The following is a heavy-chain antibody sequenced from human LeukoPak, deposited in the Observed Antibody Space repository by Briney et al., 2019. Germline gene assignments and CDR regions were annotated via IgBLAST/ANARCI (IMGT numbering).Heavy chain of an antibody. Sequence: SETLSLTCTVSGGSISGYYWSWIRQPPGKGLEWIGYIYYSGSTNYNPSLKSRVTISVDTSKNQFSLKLSSVTAADTAVYYCARAVVPAAISVDVWGKGTTVTVSS. CDR2: IYYSGST. CDR3: ARAVVPAAISVDV. D-gene: IGHD2-2*01. CDR1: GGSISGYY. J-gene: IGHJ6*04. V-gene: IGHV4-59*01.